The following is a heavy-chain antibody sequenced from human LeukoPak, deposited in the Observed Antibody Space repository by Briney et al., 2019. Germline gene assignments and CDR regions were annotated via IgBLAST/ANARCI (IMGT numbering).Heavy chain of an antibody. J-gene: IGHJ6*03. Sequence: GASLKISCKGSGYSFTSYWIGWVRQMPGKGLKWMGSIYPGDSDTRSSPSFQGKVTISSNKSISTPDPLWRSLKASDTAMYYCVRHHSSFRAYSSSSGGEYYYYYMDVCGKGTTVTISS. CDR1: GYSFTSYW. V-gene: IGHV5-51*01. D-gene: IGHD6-6*01. CDR2: IYPGDSDT. CDR3: VRHHSSFRAYSSSSGGEYYYYYMDV.